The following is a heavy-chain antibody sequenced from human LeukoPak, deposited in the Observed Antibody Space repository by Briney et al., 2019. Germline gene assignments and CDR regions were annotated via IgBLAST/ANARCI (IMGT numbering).Heavy chain of an antibody. CDR2: INTRGGSR. CDR1: GYTFTTYY. CDR3: AIPGVFRFLEWDYRYYYYMDV. Sequence: ASVKVSCKASGYTFTTYYMHWVRQAPGQGLEWMGIINTRGGSRNNAQKFQGRVTITADGSTSTAYMELSGLKSEDTAVYYCAIPGVFRFLEWDYRYYYYMDVWGKGTTVTVSS. D-gene: IGHD3-3*01. V-gene: IGHV1-46*01. J-gene: IGHJ6*03.